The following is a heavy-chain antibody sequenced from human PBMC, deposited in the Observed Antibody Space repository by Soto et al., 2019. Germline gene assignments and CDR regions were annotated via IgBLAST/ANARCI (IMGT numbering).Heavy chain of an antibody. J-gene: IGHJ5*02. CDR2: IYYSGST. D-gene: IGHD1-26*01. Sequence: PSETLSLTCTVSGGSISSGDYYWSWIRQPPGKGLEWIGYIYYSGSTYYNPSLKSRVTISVDTSKNQFSLKLSSVTAADTAVYYCARVEGALNWFDPWGQGTLVTVSS. CDR3: ARVEGALNWFDP. V-gene: IGHV4-30-4*01. CDR1: GGSISSGDYY.